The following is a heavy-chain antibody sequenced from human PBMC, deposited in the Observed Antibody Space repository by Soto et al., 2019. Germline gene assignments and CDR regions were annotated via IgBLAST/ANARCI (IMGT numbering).Heavy chain of an antibody. D-gene: IGHD4-17*01. CDR3: AKDNYGDLLYYYYGMDV. Sequence: ESGGGVVQPGRSLRLSCAASGITFSSYGMHWVRQAPGKGLEWVAVISFDGSNKYYADSVKGRFTISRDNSKNTLYLQMNSLRAEDTAVYYCAKDNYGDLLYYYYGMDVWGQGTTVTVSS. V-gene: IGHV3-30*18. CDR1: GITFSSYG. CDR2: ISFDGSNK. J-gene: IGHJ6*02.